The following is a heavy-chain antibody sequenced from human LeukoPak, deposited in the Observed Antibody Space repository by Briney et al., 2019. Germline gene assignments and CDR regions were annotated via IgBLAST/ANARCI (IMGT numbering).Heavy chain of an antibody. CDR2: ISGSGGST. D-gene: IGHD3-10*01. V-gene: IGHV3-23*01. CDR3: AKTHTYYYGSGSYYDPFDY. CDR1: GFTFSSYA. J-gene: IGHJ4*02. Sequence: GGSLRLSCAASGFTFSSYAMSWVRQAPGKGLEWVSAISGSGGSTYYADSVKGRFTISRDNSKNTLYLQINSLRAEDTAVYYCAKTHTYYYGSGSYYDPFDYWGQGTLVTVSS.